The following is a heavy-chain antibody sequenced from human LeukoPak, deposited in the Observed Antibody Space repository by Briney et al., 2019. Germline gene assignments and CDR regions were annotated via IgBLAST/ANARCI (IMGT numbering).Heavy chain of an antibody. D-gene: IGHD3-10*01. CDR1: EITVSSNY. J-gene: IGHJ4*02. CDR3: TGTYYQSYFDY. CDR2: IYSDGTT. V-gene: IGHV3-53*05. Sequence: PGGTLRLSCAASEITVSSNYMSWVRQAPGKGLEWVSVIYSDGTTYYADSVKGRFTISRGNSKNTLYLQMNSLRAEDTAVYYCTGTYYQSYFDYWGQGTLVTVSS.